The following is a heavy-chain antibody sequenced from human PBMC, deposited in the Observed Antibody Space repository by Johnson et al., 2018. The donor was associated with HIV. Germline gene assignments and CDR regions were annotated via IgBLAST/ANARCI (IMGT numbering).Heavy chain of an antibody. J-gene: IGHJ3*02. CDR3: TTPGYDTEDAFDI. V-gene: IGHV3-15*01. D-gene: IGHD3-9*01. CDR2: IKSETDGGTT. Sequence: EWVGRIKSETDGGTTDYAAPVKGRFTISRDDSKNTLYLQMNSLKTEDTAVYYCTTPGYDTEDAFDIWGQGTMVTVSS.